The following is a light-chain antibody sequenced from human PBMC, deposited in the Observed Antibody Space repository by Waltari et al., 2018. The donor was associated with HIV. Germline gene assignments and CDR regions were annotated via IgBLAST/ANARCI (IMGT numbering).Light chain of an antibody. CDR3: SSYTSDYTYV. CDR1: SSDVGGYNY. J-gene: IGLJ1*01. V-gene: IGLV2-14*01. CDR2: EVS. Sequence: QSALTQPASVSGSPGQSITISCTGTSSDVGGYNYVSWYQHHPGKAPKLLLYEVSNRPSGVSNRVSGSKSDNTASLTISGLQVEDEADYYCSSYTSDYTYVFGSGTEVTVL.